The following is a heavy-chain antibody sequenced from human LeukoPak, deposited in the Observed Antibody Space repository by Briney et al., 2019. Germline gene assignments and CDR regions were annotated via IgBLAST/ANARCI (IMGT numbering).Heavy chain of an antibody. CDR1: GFTFSRYA. J-gene: IGHJ4*02. D-gene: IGHD2-2*01. CDR3: ARGDKAAISSYSDY. Sequence: PGGSLRLSCAASGFTFSRYAMHWVRQAPGKGRECGAGISYDGSNKYYADSVKGRFTISRDNSKNTLYLQMNSLRAEDTAVYYCARGDKAAISSYSDYWGQGTLVSVSS. V-gene: IGHV3-30*01. CDR2: ISYDGSNK.